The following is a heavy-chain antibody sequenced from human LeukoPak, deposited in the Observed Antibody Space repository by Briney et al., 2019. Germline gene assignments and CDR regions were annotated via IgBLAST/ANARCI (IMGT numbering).Heavy chain of an antibody. D-gene: IGHD6-19*01. CDR3: ARGLAVAGTFDY. J-gene: IGHJ4*02. Sequence: SETLSLTCTDSGGSISSYYWSWIRQPAGKGLEWIGRIYTSGSTNYNPSLKSRVTMSVDTSKNQFSLKLSSVTAADTAVYYCARGLAVAGTFDYWGQGTLVTVSS. CDR2: IYTSGST. CDR1: GGSISSYY. V-gene: IGHV4-4*07.